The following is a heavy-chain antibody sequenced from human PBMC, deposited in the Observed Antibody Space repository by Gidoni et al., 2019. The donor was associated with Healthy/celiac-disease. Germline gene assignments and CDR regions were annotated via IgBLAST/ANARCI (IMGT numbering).Heavy chain of an antibody. CDR3: ARGPKGWFDP. CDR2: IYYSGST. V-gene: IGHV4-59*01. CDR1: GGSISSYY. J-gene: IGHJ5*02. Sequence: QVQLQESCPGLVKPSETLSLTCTVPGGSISSYYWSWIRQPPGKGLEWIGYIYYSGSTNYNPSLKSRVTISVDTSKNQFSLKLSSVTAADTAVYYCARGPKGWFDPWGQGTLVTVSS.